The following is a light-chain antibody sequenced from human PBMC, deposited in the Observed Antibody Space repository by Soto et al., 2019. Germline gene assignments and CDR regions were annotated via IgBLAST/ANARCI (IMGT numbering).Light chain of an antibody. CDR2: SNN. J-gene: IGLJ2*01. V-gene: IGLV1-44*01. Sequence: QSVLTQPPSASGTPGQRVTISCSGSSSNIGSNTVNWYQQLPGTAPKLFIYSNNQRPSGVPDRFSGSKSGTSASLAISGLQSEDEADYYCAAWDDSLNGDVVFGGGTKLTVL. CDR3: AAWDDSLNGDVV. CDR1: SSNIGSNT.